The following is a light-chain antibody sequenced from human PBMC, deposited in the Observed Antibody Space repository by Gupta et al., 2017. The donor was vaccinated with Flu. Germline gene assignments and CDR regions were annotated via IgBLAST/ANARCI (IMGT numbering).Light chain of an antibody. Sequence: TCEGNKIGTKNGHWYQQRPGQAPIVVMYRDTNRPSRIPERFSGSNSENTATLTISGAQVGDEADYYCQVWDTYSVIFGGGTKLTVL. V-gene: IGLV3-9*01. CDR1: KIGTKN. CDR3: QVWDTYSVI. CDR2: RDT. J-gene: IGLJ2*01.